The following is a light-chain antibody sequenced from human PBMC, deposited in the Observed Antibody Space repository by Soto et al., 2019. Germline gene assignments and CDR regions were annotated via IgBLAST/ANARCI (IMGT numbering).Light chain of an antibody. Sequence: QSVLTQPPSVSETPGQPVTISCTGGSCNIGTGFDVHLYQQVPGTAPELVVYSNTARPSGVPRRFSGSWSGSSGSLALTGLQPEDEADYSCQYYDSGVTGSVFGTGTKVTV. CDR2: SNT. V-gene: IGLV1-40*01. CDR1: SCNIGTGFD. J-gene: IGLJ1*01. CDR3: QYYDSGVTGSV.